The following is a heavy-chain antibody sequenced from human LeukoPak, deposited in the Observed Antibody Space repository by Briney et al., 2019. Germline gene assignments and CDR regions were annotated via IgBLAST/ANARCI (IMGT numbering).Heavy chain of an antibody. CDR2: ISGRDGST. D-gene: IGHD2/OR15-2a*01. CDR1: GFTFSSFA. CDR3: ARDFYDGFALDY. Sequence: GGSLRLSCAASGFTFSSFAMSWVRQAPGKGLEWVSAISGRDGSTYYADSVKGRFTISRDNSKNSLYLQMDNLRAEDTGVYYCARDFYDGFALDYWGQGTLVTVSS. V-gene: IGHV3-23*01. J-gene: IGHJ4*02.